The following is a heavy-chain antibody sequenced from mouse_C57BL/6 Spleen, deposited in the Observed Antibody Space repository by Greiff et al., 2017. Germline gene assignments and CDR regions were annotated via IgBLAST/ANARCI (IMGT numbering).Heavy chain of an antibody. D-gene: IGHD2-3*01. J-gene: IGHJ2*01. V-gene: IGHV3-6*01. Sequence: DVKLQESGPGLVKPSQSLSLTCSVTGYSITSGYYWNWIRQFPGNKLEWMGYISYDGSNNYNPSLKNRISITRDTSKNQFFLKLNSVTTEDTATYYCARGPIYDGYYVYYFDDWGQGTTLTVSS. CDR3: ARGPIYDGYYVYYFDD. CDR2: ISYDGSN. CDR1: GYSITSGYY.